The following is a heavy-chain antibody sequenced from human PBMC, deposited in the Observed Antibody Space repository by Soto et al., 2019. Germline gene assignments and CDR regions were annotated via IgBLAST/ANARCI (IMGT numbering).Heavy chain of an antibody. CDR1: GYTFTSYD. J-gene: IGHJ2*01. Sequence: QVQLVQSGAEVKKPGASVKVSCKASGYTFTSYDINWVRQVSGQGLEWMGWMNPNSADTGYAQKFQGRVTMSRDTSTRTFYMELSSVRSEDTAVYSCAIGPDFVSNVQGYWYFDLCGRGTQVTVSS. D-gene: IGHD3-16*01. CDR3: AIGPDFVSNVQGYWYFDL. V-gene: IGHV1-8*01. CDR2: MNPNSADT.